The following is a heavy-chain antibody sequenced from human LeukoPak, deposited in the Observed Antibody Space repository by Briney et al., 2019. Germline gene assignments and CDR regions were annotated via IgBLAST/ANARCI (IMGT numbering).Heavy chain of an antibody. J-gene: IGHJ5*02. CDR3: ARGDGSGSGRWFDP. V-gene: IGHV4-30-2*01. CDR1: GASISSGTYS. Sequence: SETLSLTCTVSGASISSGTYSWSWIRQPPGAGLEWIGYIYHTGSTYYNPSLKGRVTISVDRSKNQFSLNLNLVTAADTALYYCARGDGSGSGRWFDPWGQGTLITVSS. D-gene: IGHD3-10*01. CDR2: IYHTGST.